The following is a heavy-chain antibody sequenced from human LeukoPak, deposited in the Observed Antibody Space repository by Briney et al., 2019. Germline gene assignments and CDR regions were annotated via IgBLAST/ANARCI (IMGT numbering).Heavy chain of an antibody. CDR3: ARVTWLGELGNWFDP. J-gene: IGHJ5*02. D-gene: IGHD3-10*01. CDR2: IYHNGDT. Sequence: SGTLSLTCAVSGGSMNTNDWWSWVRQPPGKGLEWIGEIYHNGDTKYNPSFESRVTMSVDKSKTQFSLKLTSVTAADAAMYYCARVTWLGELGNWFDPWGQGTLVSVSS. V-gene: IGHV4-4*02. CDR1: GGSMNTNDW.